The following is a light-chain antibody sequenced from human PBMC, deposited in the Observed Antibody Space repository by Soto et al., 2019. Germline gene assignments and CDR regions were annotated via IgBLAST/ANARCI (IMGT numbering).Light chain of an antibody. CDR2: DVS. Sequence: QSALTQPASVSGSPGQSITISCTGTSSDVGYHNYVSWYQQHPGKAPKLMIYDVSDRPSGVSNRFSGSKSGNTASLTISGLQAEDEVDYYCCSDTSGSTSDVLFGGGTKLTVL. V-gene: IGLV2-14*03. CDR1: SSDVGYHNY. CDR3: CSDTSGSTSDVL. J-gene: IGLJ2*01.